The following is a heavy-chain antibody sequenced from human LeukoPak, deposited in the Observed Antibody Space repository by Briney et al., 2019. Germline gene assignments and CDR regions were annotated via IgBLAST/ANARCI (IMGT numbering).Heavy chain of an antibody. CDR3: ARDIAAAGTGVWFDP. CDR1: GGTFSSYA. CDR2: IIPILGIA. V-gene: IGHV1-69*04. Sequence: GSSVKVSCKASGGTFSSYAISWVRQAPGQGLEWMGRIIPILGIANYAQKFQGRVTITADKSTSTAYMELSSLRSEDTAVYYCARDIAAAGTGVWFDPWGQGTLVTVSS. J-gene: IGHJ5*02. D-gene: IGHD6-13*01.